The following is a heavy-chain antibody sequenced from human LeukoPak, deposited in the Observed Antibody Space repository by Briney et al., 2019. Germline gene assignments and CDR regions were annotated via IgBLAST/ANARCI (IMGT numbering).Heavy chain of an antibody. CDR1: GGSFSGYY. Sequence: SETLSLTCAVYGGSFSGYYWSWIRQPPGKGLEWIGEIDHSGSTNYNPSLKSRVTISVDTSKNRFSLKLSSVTAADTAVYYCASQVRLERRYYYYSMDVWGKGTTVTVSS. V-gene: IGHV4-34*01. CDR2: IDHSGST. D-gene: IGHD1-1*01. J-gene: IGHJ6*03. CDR3: ASQVRLERRYYYYSMDV.